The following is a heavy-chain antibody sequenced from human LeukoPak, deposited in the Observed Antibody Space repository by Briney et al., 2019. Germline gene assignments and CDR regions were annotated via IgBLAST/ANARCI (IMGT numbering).Heavy chain of an antibody. CDR2: INPNSGGT. D-gene: IGHD3-10*01. CDR1: GYIFIDYY. Sequence: GASVKVSCKASGYIFIDYYINWVRQAPGQGLEWMGWINPNSGGTNYGQKFQGRVTMTRDTSISTAYMELSRLISDETAVYYCARIRYYYGSGSYSLGYWGQGTLVTVSS. CDR3: ARIRYYYGSGSYSLGY. V-gene: IGHV1-2*02. J-gene: IGHJ4*02.